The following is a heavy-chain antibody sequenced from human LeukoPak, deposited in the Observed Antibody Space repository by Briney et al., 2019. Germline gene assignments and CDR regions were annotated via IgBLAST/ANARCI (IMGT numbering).Heavy chain of an antibody. CDR3: ARGNSGSYFLYGY. J-gene: IGHJ4*02. Sequence: SETMSLTCTVSGGSISSSSYYWGWIRQPPGKGLEWIGSIYYSGSTYYNPSLKSRVTISVDTSKNQFSLKLSSVTAADTAVYYCARGNSGSYFLYGYWGQGTLVTVSS. CDR1: GGSISSSSYY. V-gene: IGHV4-39*07. D-gene: IGHD1-26*01. CDR2: IYYSGST.